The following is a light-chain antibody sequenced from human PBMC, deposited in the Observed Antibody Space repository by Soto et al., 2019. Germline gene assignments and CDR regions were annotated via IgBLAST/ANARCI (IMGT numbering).Light chain of an antibody. J-gene: IGLJ2*01. Sequence: QSALTQPASVSGSPGQSITISCTGTSSDIGGYNYVSWYQQHPGKAPKLMIYEVSNRPSGISNRFSGSKSGNTASLTISGLQAADEADYYCSSYTSSSTVVFGGGTKLTVL. CDR1: SSDIGGYNY. V-gene: IGLV2-14*01. CDR2: EVS. CDR3: SSYTSSSTVV.